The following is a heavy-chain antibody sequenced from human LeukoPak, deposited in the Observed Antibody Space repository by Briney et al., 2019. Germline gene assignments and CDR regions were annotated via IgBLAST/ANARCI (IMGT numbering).Heavy chain of an antibody. CDR3: ARSEGGGYSAQLEY. Sequence: SETLSLTCTVSGASISSQYRSWIRQSPGKGLEWIGNVHYGGSTNYNPSFSSRVAISMLPSENQFSLMLSFVTSADTALYYCARSEGGGYSAQLEYWGQGTLVTVSS. J-gene: IGHJ4*02. V-gene: IGHV4-59*11. CDR2: VHYGGST. CDR1: GASISSQY. D-gene: IGHD5-18*01.